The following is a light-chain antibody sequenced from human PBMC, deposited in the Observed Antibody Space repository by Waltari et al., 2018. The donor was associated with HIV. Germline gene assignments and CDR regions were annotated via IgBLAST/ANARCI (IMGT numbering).Light chain of an antibody. V-gene: IGKV3-20*01. Sequence: EVVLTQSPGPLSLSPGERATFSCRASQSVSHSYLAWYQQKPGQAPRLLMYGAINRAAGTPDRFIGSASGSGTDFTLTISRLEPEDFAVYHCQQYGSSPITFGGGTKVEIK. CDR3: QQYGSSPIT. CDR1: QSVSHSY. J-gene: IGKJ4*01. CDR2: GAI.